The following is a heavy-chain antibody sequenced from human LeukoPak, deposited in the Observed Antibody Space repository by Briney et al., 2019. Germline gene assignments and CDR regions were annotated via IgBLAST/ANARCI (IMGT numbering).Heavy chain of an antibody. V-gene: IGHV4-4*07. Sequence: TSETLSLTCTVSGGSISSYHWSWIRQPAGKGLEWIGRIYTSGSTNYNPSLKSRVTMSVDTSKNQFSLKLSSVTAAGTAVYYCAGHDSSGYYTGLFDYWGQGTLVTVSS. CDR1: GGSISSYH. CDR2: IYTSGST. D-gene: IGHD3-22*01. CDR3: AGHDSSGYYTGLFDY. J-gene: IGHJ4*02.